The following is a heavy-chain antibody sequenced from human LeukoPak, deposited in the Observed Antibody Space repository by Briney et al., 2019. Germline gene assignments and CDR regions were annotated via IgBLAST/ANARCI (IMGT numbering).Heavy chain of an antibody. V-gene: IGHV4-31*03. Sequence: SETLSLTCTVSGGSISSGGYYWSWIRQHPGKGLEWIGYIYYSGSTYYNPPLKSRVTISVDTSKNQFSLKLSSVTAADTAVYYCARLGPNYDFWSGYYRHYFDYWGQGTLVTVSS. D-gene: IGHD3-3*01. CDR1: GGSISSGGYY. CDR3: ARLGPNYDFWSGYYRHYFDY. CDR2: IYYSGST. J-gene: IGHJ4*02.